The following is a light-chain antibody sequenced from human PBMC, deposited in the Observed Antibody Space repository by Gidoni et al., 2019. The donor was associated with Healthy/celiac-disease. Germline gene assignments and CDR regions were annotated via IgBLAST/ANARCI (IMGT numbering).Light chain of an antibody. CDR1: QSSSSD. J-gene: IGKJ2*01. V-gene: IGKV1-39*01. CDR2: SAS. CDR3: QQSYSTLYT. Sequence: DIQMTQSPSSLSASVGDRVTITCRASQSSSSDLNRYQQKPGKAPKLLIYSASSLQSGVPSRVSGSGSGTDFTLTISSLLPEDFATFYCQQSYSTLYTFGQGTKLEIK.